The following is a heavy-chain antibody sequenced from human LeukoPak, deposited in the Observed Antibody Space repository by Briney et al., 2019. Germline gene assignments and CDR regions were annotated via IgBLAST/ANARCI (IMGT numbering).Heavy chain of an antibody. D-gene: IGHD3-10*01. J-gene: IGHJ4*02. Sequence: PGGSLRLSCAASGFTFSTYAMSWVRQAAGKGLEWVSLIRGSGGGTYYADSVKGRFTISRDNSKNTLYLQLNSLRAEDTAVYYCAGDSMVRGVIISWKEYWGQGTLVTVSS. CDR3: AGDSMVRGVIISWKEY. CDR1: GFTFSTYA. CDR2: IRGSGGGT. V-gene: IGHV3-23*01.